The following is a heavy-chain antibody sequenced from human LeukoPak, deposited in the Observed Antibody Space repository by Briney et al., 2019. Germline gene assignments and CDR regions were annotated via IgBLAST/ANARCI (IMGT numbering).Heavy chain of an antibody. CDR3: TTDPRLQLYDSSGYYYGSVDY. CDR2: IKSKTDGGTT. V-gene: IGHV3-15*01. Sequence: PGGSLRLSCAASGFTFSNAWMSWVRQAPGKGLEWVGRIKSKTDGGTTDYAAPVKGRFTISRDDSKNTLYLQMNSLKTEDTAVYYCTTDPRLQLYDSSGYYYGSVDYWGQGTLVTVSS. D-gene: IGHD3-22*01. CDR1: GFTFSNAW. J-gene: IGHJ4*02.